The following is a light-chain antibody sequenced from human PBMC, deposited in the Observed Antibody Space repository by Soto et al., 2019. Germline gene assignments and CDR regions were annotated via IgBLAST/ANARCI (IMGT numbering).Light chain of an antibody. CDR3: QKFNSSPWT. CDR2: SAS. J-gene: IGKJ1*01. CDR1: QDISNY. Sequence: DIQMTQSPSSLPASVGDRVTITCRASQDISNYVAWYQQRPGQVPKLLIYSASTLHSGVPSRFSGSGSGTDFTLTISSLQPEDVGTYYCQKFNSSPWTFGQGTKVDI. V-gene: IGKV1-27*01.